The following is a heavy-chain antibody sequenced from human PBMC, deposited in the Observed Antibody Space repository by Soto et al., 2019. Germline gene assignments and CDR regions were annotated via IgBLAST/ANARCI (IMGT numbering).Heavy chain of an antibody. CDR1: GFTFSSYA. V-gene: IGHV3-23*01. J-gene: IGHJ4*01. CDR2: IDGSGAGT. Sequence: GGSLRLSCVASGFTFSSYAMSWVRQAPGRGLECVSSIDGSGAGTYYSDSVRGRFTISRDNSKNTLDLQMDSLRAEDTAVYYCAKGDILTGSRQGWDYWG. D-gene: IGHD3-9*01. CDR3: AKGDILTGSRQGWDY.